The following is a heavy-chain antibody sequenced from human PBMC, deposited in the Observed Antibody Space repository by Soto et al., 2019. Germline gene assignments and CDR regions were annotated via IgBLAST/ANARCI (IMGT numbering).Heavy chain of an antibody. CDR2: IYYSGST. V-gene: IGHV4-61*01. CDR1: VGSISSGYCY. CDR3: ARDNGYSYGYTLDH. D-gene: IGHD5-18*01. J-gene: IGHJ4*02. Sequence: SETLSLTCTVSVGSISSGYCYWSRIRQPPGKGLDWIGYIYYSGSTTYNPSLKSRVTISVDTSKNQFPLKLSSVTAADMAVYYCARDNGYSYGYTLDHWGQGTLVT.